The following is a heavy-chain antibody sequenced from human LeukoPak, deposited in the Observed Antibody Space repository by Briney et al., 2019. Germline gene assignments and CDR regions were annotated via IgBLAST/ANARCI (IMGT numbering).Heavy chain of an antibody. CDR3: ARDRADPDCGDYVFAY. CDR2: ISSRSSYI. CDR1: GFTFSSYR. V-gene: IGHV3-21*01. J-gene: IGHJ4*02. D-gene: IGHD4-17*01. Sequence: PGGSLRLSCAASGFTFSSYRMNWVRQAPGKGLEWVSSISSRSSYIYYADSLKGRFTISRDNAKNSLYLNIHSLRAEDTAVYYCARDRADPDCGDYVFAYWGQGTLVTVSS.